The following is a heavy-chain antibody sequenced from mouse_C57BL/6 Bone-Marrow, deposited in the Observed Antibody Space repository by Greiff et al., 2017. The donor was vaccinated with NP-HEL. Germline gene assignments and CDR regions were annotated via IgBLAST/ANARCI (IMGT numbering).Heavy chain of an antibody. CDR3: AYGNYLPWFAY. V-gene: IGHV1-76*01. Sequence: QVQLKQSGAELVRPGASVKLSCKASGYTFTDYYINWVKQRPGQGLEWIARIYPGSGNTYYNEKFKGKATLTAEKSSSTAYMQLSSLTSEDSAVYFCAYGNYLPWFAYWGQGTLVTVSA. CDR1: GYTFTDYY. D-gene: IGHD2-1*01. CDR2: IYPGSGNT. J-gene: IGHJ3*01.